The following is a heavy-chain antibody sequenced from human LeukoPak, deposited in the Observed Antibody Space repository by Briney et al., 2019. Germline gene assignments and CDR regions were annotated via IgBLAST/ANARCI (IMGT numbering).Heavy chain of an antibody. CDR3: ARLPLPYYYDSSGYYSPGPRGEYYFDY. V-gene: IGHV4-39*01. CDR2: IYYSGST. D-gene: IGHD3-22*01. CDR1: GGSISSSSCY. J-gene: IGHJ4*02. Sequence: SETLSLTCTVSGGSISSSSCYWGWIRQPPGKGLEWIGSIYYSGSTYYNPSLKSRVTISVDTSKNQFSLKLSSVTAADTAVYYCARLPLPYYYDSSGYYSPGPRGEYYFDYWGQGTLVTVSS.